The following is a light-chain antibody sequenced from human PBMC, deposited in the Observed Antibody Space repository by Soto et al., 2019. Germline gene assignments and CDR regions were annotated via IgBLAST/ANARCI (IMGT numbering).Light chain of an antibody. J-gene: IGKJ4*01. CDR3: PQRSDWPLT. CDR2: DAS. Sequence: EIVLTQSPVTLSLSPGERATLSCRASQSISSSLAWYIQRPDQAPRLLIYDASNRATGIPARFSGSGSGTDFTLTISSLEPEDFAVYYCPQRSDWPLTFGGGTKVEIK. CDR1: QSISSS. V-gene: IGKV3-11*01.